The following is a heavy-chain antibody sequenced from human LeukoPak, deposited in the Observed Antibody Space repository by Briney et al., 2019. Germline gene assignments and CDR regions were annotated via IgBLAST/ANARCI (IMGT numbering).Heavy chain of an antibody. V-gene: IGHV3-48*03. J-gene: IGHJ6*03. D-gene: IGHD3-22*01. CDR1: GFTFSSYE. Sequence: GGSLRLSCAASGFTFSSYEMNWVRQAPGKGLEWVSYISSSGSTRYYADSVKGRFTISRDNAKNSLYLQMNSLRAEDTAVYYCARGGNYYDSSGYYQPPYYYYYMDVWGKGTTVTVSS. CDR3: ARGGNYYDSSGYYQPPYYYYYMDV. CDR2: ISSSGSTR.